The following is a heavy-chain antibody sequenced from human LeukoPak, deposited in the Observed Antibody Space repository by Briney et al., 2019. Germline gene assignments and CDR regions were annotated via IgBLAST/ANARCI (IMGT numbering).Heavy chain of an antibody. CDR1: VFTFSSYS. CDR2: IISSSTI. J-gene: IGHJ6*03. V-gene: IGHV3-48*01. Sequence: PGGSLRLSCAASVFTFSSYSMDWVREAPGKGLEWVSYIISSSTIYYADSVKGRFTISRDNAKNSLYLQMTSLRAEDTAVYYCARGTVTTVSYYYYYMDVWGKGTTVTVSS. CDR3: ARGTVTTVSYYYYYMDV. D-gene: IGHD4-17*01.